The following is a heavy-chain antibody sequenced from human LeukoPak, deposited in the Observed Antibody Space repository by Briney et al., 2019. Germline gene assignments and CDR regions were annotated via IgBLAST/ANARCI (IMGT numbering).Heavy chain of an antibody. J-gene: IGHJ4*02. CDR2: IIPIFGTA. D-gene: IGHD2-15*01. CDR3: ARDQCSGGSCYVDY. V-gene: IGHV1-69*05. CDR1: GYTFTGYY. Sequence: GASVKVSCKASGYTFTGYYMHWVRQAPGQGLEWMGRIIPIFGTANYAQKFQGRVTITTDESTSTAYMELSSLRSEDTAVYYCARDQCSGGSCYVDYWGQGTLVTVSS.